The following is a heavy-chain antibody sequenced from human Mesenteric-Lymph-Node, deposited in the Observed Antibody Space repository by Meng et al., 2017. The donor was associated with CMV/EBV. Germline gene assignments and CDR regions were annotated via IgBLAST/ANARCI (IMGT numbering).Heavy chain of an antibody. D-gene: IGHD3-3*01. V-gene: IGHV3-33*06. Sequence: GESLKISCAASGFTFSSFALPWVRQAPGKGLEWVAVIWYDGSNKYYADSVKGRFTISRDNSKNTLYLQMNSLRAEDTAVYYCAKEGQFLEWLYSRGYGYYGMDVWGQGTTVTVSS. CDR1: GFTFSSFA. CDR2: IWYDGSNK. CDR3: AKEGQFLEWLYSRGYGYYGMDV. J-gene: IGHJ6*02.